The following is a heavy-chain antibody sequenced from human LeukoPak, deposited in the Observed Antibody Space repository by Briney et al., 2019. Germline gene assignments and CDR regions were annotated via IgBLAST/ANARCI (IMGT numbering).Heavy chain of an antibody. Sequence: GGSLRLSCAASGFTFSSYSMNWVRQAPGKGLQWVSCISSSSSYIYYADSVKGRFTISRDNAKNSLYLQMNSLRAEDTAVYYCASLLGNDARRFDYWGQGTLVTVSS. CDR3: ASLLGNDARRFDY. D-gene: IGHD1-1*01. CDR2: ISSSSSYI. CDR1: GFTFSSYS. V-gene: IGHV3-21*01. J-gene: IGHJ4*02.